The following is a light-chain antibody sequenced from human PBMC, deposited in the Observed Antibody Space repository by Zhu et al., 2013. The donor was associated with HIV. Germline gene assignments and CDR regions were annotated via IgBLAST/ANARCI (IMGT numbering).Light chain of an antibody. CDR1: QSLLHGNGYIY. CDR2: LGS. Sequence: DIVMTQSPLSLSVTPGAPASISCRPSQSLLHGNGYIYLDWYLQKPGQSPQLLIYLGSSRASGVPDRFSGSGSGTYFTLKISRVEAEDVGVYFCMQTLQTPWTFGQGTKVEIK. J-gene: IGKJ1*01. V-gene: IGKV2-28*01. CDR3: MQTLQTPWT.